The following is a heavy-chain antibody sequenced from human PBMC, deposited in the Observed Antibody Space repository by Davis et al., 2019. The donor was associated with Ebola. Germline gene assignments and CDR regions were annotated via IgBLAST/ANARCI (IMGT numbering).Heavy chain of an antibody. CDR2: FDPEDGEA. CDR3: AKDQWNGMVGATLDY. V-gene: IGHV1-24*01. D-gene: IGHD1-26*01. J-gene: IGHJ4*02. CDR1: GYTFTSYG. Sequence: AASVKVSCKASGYTFTSYGISWVRQAPGKGLEWMGYFDPEDGEALYAQKFQDRVTMTEDISTDTAYMELSSLRSEDTAVYYCAKDQWNGMVGATLDYWGQGTLVTVSS.